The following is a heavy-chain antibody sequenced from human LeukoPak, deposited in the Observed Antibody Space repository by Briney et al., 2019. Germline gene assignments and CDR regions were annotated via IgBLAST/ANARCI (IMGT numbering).Heavy chain of an antibody. CDR3: ASGYYLYSFDY. CDR2: IYHSGST. D-gene: IGHD3-10*01. Sequence: PSETLSLTCAVYGGSFSGYSWSWIRQPPGKGLEWIGYIYHSGSTYYNPSLKSRVTISVDRSKNQFSLKLSSVTAADTAVYYCASGYYLYSFDYWGRGTLVTVSS. V-gene: IGHV4-30-2*01. J-gene: IGHJ4*02. CDR1: GGSFSGYS.